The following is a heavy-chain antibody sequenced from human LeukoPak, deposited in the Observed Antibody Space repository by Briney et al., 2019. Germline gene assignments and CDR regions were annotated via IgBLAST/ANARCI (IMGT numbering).Heavy chain of an antibody. CDR1: GFTLSNYW. J-gene: IGHJ4*02. V-gene: IGHV3-74*01. D-gene: IGHD2-21*02. CDR3: IRSGGDGNWGY. CDR2: INSEGRDT. Sequence: GGSLRLSCGASGFTLSNYWMSWVRQPPGKGLVWVSQINSEGRDTSYADSVKGRITISRDNAKNTLYLQLNSLRAEDTAVYYCIRSGGDGNWGYWGQGTLVTVSS.